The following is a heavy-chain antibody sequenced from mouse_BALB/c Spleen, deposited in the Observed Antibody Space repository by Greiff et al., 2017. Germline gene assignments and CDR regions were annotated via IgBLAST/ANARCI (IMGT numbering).Heavy chain of an antibody. Sequence: VQVVESGAELARPGASVKMSCKASGYTFTSYTMHWVKQRPGQGLEWIGYINPSSGYTNYNQKFKDKATLTADKSSSTAYMQLSSLTSEDSAVYYCARKSPNLFFDYWGQGTTLTVSS. CDR3: ARKSPNLFFDY. D-gene: IGHD4-1*01. CDR1: GYTFTSYT. J-gene: IGHJ2*01. CDR2: INPSSGYT. V-gene: IGHV1-4*01.